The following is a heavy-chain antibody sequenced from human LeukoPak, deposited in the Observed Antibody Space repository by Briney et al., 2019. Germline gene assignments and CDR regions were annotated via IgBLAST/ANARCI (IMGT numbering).Heavy chain of an antibody. Sequence: GGSLRLSCAASGFTFSSYAMHWVRQAPGKGLEWVAVISYDGSNKYYADSVKGRFTISRDNSKNTLYLQMNSLRAEDTAVYYCARDPINSGSYSSVFDYWGQGTLVTVSS. CDR3: ARDPINSGSYSSVFDY. D-gene: IGHD1-26*01. J-gene: IGHJ4*02. CDR2: ISYDGSNK. V-gene: IGHV3-30-3*01. CDR1: GFTFSSYA.